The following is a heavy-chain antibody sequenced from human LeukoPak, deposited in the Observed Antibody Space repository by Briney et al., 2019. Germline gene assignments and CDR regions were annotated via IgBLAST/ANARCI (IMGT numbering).Heavy chain of an antibody. D-gene: IGHD6-13*01. Sequence: GGSLRLSCAASGFTVSSNYMSWVRQAPGKGLEWVSVIYSGVSTYYADSVKGRFTISRDNSKNTLYLQMNSLRPEDTAVYYCARGGIAAAGTYFDYWGQGTLVTVSS. CDR3: ARGGIAAAGTYFDY. J-gene: IGHJ4*02. V-gene: IGHV3-66*01. CDR1: GFTVSSNY. CDR2: IYSGVST.